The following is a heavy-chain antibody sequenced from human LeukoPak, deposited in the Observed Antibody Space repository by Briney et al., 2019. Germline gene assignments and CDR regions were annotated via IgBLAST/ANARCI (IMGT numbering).Heavy chain of an antibody. CDR1: GYSISSGYY. J-gene: IGHJ4*02. Sequence: PSETLSLTCTVSGYSISSGYYWGWIRQPPGKGLEWIGSIYHSGSTYYNPSLKSRVTISVDTSKNQFSLKLSSVTAADTAVYYCAGHTYYYDSSGYFDYWGQGTLVTVSS. V-gene: IGHV4-38-2*02. D-gene: IGHD3-22*01. CDR2: IYHSGST. CDR3: AGHTYYYDSSGYFDY.